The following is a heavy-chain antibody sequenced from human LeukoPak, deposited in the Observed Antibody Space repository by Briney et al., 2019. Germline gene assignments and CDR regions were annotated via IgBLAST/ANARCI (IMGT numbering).Heavy chain of an antibody. J-gene: IGHJ4*02. CDR2: INHSGST. CDR3: AREFYY. Sequence: SETVSLPCAVCGGSFSGYYWSWIRQPPGKGLEWIGEINHSGSTNYNPPLKSRVTLSVDTSKNQFSLKQSSVTAANTAVYYCAREFYYWGQGTLVTVS. V-gene: IGHV4-34*01. CDR1: GGSFSGYY.